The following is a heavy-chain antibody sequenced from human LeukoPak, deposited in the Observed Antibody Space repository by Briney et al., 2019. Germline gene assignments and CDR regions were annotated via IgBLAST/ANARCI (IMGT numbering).Heavy chain of an antibody. Sequence: SVTVSCXAXGYTFXGYYMHWVRQAPGQGLEWMGWINPNSGGTNYAQKFQGRVTITRDTSISTAYMELSRLRSDDTAVYYCARGIYSSLTYFDYWGQGTLVTVSS. CDR1: GYTFXGYY. CDR2: INPNSGGT. V-gene: IGHV1-2*02. CDR3: ARGIYSSLTYFDY. D-gene: IGHD6-6*01. J-gene: IGHJ4*02.